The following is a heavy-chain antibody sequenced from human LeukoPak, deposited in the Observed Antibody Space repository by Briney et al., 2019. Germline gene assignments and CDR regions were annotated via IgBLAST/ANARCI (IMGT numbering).Heavy chain of an antibody. CDR2: IYYSGST. CDR3: ARAGDNKPMTTVTPFDY. D-gene: IGHD4-17*01. CDR1: GGSISSYY. Sequence: SETLSLTCTVSGGSISSYYWSWIRQHPGKGLEWIGYIYYSGSTNYNPSLKSRVTISVDTSKNQFSLKLSSVTAADTAVYYCARAGDNKPMTTVTPFDYWGQGTLVTVSS. J-gene: IGHJ4*02. V-gene: IGHV4-59*01.